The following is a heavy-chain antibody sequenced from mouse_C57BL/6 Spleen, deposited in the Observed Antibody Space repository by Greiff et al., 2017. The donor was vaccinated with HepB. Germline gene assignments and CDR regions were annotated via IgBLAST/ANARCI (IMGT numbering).Heavy chain of an antibody. CDR1: GFNIKDYY. D-gene: IGHD6-1*01. V-gene: IGHV14-2*01. J-gene: IGHJ3*01. CDR3: ARYWQRRAWFAY. Sequence: EVQLQQSGAELVKPGASVKLSCTASGFNIKDYYMHWVKQRTEQGLEWIGRIDPEDGEIKYAPKFQGKATITADTSSSTAYMQLSSLTSEDTAVYYCARYWQRRAWFAYWGQGTLVTVSA. CDR2: IDPEDGEI.